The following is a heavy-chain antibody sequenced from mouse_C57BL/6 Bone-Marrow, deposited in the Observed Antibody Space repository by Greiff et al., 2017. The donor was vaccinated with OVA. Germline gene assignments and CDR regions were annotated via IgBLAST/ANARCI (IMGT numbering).Heavy chain of an antibody. Sequence: QVQLQQSGAELVKPGASVKLSCKASGYTFTSYWMHWVKQRPGQGLEWIGEIYPRSGNTYYNEKFKGKATLTADKSSSTAYMELRSLTSEDSAVYFCASSSGLAWFAYWGQGTLVTVSA. CDR2: IYPRSGNT. D-gene: IGHD3-2*02. V-gene: IGHV1-81*01. CDR1: GYTFTSYW. J-gene: IGHJ3*01. CDR3: ASSSGLAWFAY.